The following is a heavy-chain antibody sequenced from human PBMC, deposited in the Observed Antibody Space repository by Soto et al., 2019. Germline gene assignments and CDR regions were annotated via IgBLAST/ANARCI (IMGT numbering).Heavy chain of an antibody. CDR2: ISAYNGNT. J-gene: IGHJ6*03. CDR3: ARDPPYNWNYADYYYYYYMDV. D-gene: IGHD1-7*01. Sequence: ASVKVSCKASGYTFTSYGISWVRQAPGQGLEWMGWISAYNGNTNYAQKLQGRVTMTTDTSTSTAYMELRSLRSDDTAVYYCARDPPYNWNYADYYYYYYMDVWGKGTTVTVSS. CDR1: GYTFTSYG. V-gene: IGHV1-18*01.